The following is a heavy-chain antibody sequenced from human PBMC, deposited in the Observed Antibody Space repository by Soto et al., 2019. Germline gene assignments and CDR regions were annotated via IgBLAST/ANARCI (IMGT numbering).Heavy chain of an antibody. V-gene: IGHV3-48*02. J-gene: IGHJ4*02. CDR3: AKGPNPNIGCPYYFDS. Sequence: GSLRRAGIGSGCSLANFPMIWVRQTPGKGLEWISYISPRGDNIYYAESVKRRFTISRDNARNSLFLPINSPRDEDAALYYCAKGPNPNIGCPYYFDSWGQGVPVTVYS. D-gene: IGHD6-19*01. CDR2: ISPRGDNI. CDR1: GCSLANFP.